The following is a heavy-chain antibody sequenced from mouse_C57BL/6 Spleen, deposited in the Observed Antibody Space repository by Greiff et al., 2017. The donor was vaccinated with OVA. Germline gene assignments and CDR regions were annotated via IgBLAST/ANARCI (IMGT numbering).Heavy chain of an antibody. CDR3: ARHNAGIKRDNFNY. J-gene: IGHJ2*01. D-gene: IGHD3-3*01. CDR1: GFTFSSYG. Sequence: EVKLMESGGDLVKPGGSLKLSCAASGFTFSSYGMSWVRQTPDKRLEWVATISSGGSYTYYPDSVKGRFTISRDNAKNTLYLQMSSLKSEDTAMYYCARHNAGIKRDNFNYGGQGTTLTASS. CDR2: ISSGGSYT. V-gene: IGHV5-6*01.